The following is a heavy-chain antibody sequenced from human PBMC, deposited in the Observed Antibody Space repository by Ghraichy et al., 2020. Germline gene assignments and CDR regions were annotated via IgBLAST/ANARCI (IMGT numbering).Heavy chain of an antibody. CDR3: ANSRF. Sequence: SQTLSLTCTVSGGSITSYYWSWIRQPAGKGLEWIGRIYFSGSTNYNPSLKSRVTMSVDTSKNQISLKLNSVTAADTAVYYCANSRFWGQGTLVTVSS. V-gene: IGHV4-4*07. CDR2: IYFSGST. CDR1: GGSITSYY. J-gene: IGHJ4*02.